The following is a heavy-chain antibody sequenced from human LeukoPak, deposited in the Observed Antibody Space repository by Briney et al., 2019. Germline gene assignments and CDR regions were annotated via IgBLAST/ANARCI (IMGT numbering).Heavy chain of an antibody. V-gene: IGHV4-39*07. D-gene: IGHD1-1*01. CDR3: AREYNWNAGDY. CDR2: IYYSGSA. Sequence: SETLSLTCTVSGGSISTSSYYWGWIRQPPGKGLEWIGSIYYSGSAYYNPSLKSRLTMSIDTSKNQFSLKLSSVTAADTAVYYCAREYNWNAGDYWGQGTLVTVSS. CDR1: GGSISTSSYY. J-gene: IGHJ4*02.